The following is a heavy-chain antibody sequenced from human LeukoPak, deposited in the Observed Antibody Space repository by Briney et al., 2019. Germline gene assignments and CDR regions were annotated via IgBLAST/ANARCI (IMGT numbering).Heavy chain of an antibody. CDR3: ARESRVELLYVGEHGHFDL. J-gene: IGHJ2*01. V-gene: IGHV3-20*04. CDR1: GFTFYTYT. D-gene: IGHD2-2*02. CDR2: INWSGTVT. Sequence: RAGGSLRLSCAASGFTFYTYTMNGVSQAPGKGLEWVSDINWSGTVTAYADSVKGRFTISRDNAKNSVYLEMSSLRADDTAFYYCARESRVELLYVGEHGHFDLWGRGTLVIVSS.